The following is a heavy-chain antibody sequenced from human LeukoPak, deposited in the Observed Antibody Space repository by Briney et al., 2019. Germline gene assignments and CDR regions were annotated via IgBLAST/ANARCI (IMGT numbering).Heavy chain of an antibody. CDR1: GFTFTTYG. CDR2: IWYDGSDK. V-gene: IGHV3-33*06. J-gene: IGHJ4*02. D-gene: IGHD3-16*01. Sequence: GGSLRLSCAASGFTFTTYGMHWVRQAPGKGLEWVAVIWYDGSDKYCADSVKGRFTISRDNSKNTLYLQMNSLRAEDTAVYYCVKQGGTYYFDHWGQGTLVTVSS. CDR3: VKQGGTYYFDH.